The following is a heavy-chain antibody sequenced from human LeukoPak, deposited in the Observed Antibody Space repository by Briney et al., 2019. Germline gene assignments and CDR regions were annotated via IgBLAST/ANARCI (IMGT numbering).Heavy chain of an antibody. CDR3: ARPRSHYYDIRNYAFDI. Sequence: GESLKISCKGSGYIFTSYWIGWVRQMPGKGLEWMGIIYPGDSETRYSPSFQGQVTMLADKSINTAYLQWSSLKASDTAMYFCARPRSHYYDIRNYAFDIWGQGTMVTVSS. J-gene: IGHJ3*02. CDR2: IYPGDSET. CDR1: GYIFTSYW. V-gene: IGHV5-51*01. D-gene: IGHD3-22*01.